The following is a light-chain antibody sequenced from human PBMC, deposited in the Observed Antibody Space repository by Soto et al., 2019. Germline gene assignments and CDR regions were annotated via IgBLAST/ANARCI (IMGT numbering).Light chain of an antibody. CDR1: QSVINY. J-gene: IGKJ4*01. CDR3: QQYGSSPT. Sequence: EIVLAQSPATLSLSPGERATLSCRASQSVINYVAWYQHKPGQAPRLLIFGASTTATGIPDRFSGSGSGTDFTLTISRLEPEDFAVYYCQQYGSSPTFGGGTKVDI. V-gene: IGKV3-20*01. CDR2: GAS.